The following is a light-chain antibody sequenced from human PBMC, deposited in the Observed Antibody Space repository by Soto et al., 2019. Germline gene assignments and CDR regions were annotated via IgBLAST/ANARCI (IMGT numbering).Light chain of an antibody. CDR3: GTWDSSLSVVV. CDR1: TSNIGNNY. J-gene: IGLJ2*01. CDR2: DDN. Sequence: QSVLTQPPSVSTAPGQNVTISCSGSTSNIGNNYVSWYQQLPGTAPKLLIFDDNKRPSGIPDRFSGSKSGTSATLGITGLQTGDDADYYCGTWDSSLSVVVFGGGTKVTVL. V-gene: IGLV1-51*01.